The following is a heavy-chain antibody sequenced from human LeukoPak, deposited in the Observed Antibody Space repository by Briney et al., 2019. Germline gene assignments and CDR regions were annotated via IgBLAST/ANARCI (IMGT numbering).Heavy chain of an antibody. CDR1: GGSISSSSCS. CDR2: FYYSGST. Sequence: SETLSLTCTVSGGSISSSSCSWGWIRQPPGKGLEWIGTFYYSGSTYYNPSLKSRVTISVDTSKNQFSLKVSSVTAADTAVYYCATYSTGWYYFDYWGQGTLVTVSS. V-gene: IGHV4-39*07. CDR3: ATYSTGWYYFDY. D-gene: IGHD6-19*01. J-gene: IGHJ4*02.